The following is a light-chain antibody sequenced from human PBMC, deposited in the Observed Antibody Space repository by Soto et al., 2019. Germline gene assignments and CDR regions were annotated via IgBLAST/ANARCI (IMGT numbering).Light chain of an antibody. CDR3: QQSYITPYT. CDR2: AAS. Sequence: DIEMTQSPASLSAFVGDRVTITCRAMQSISNYLNWYQQKPGKAPKLLIYAASSLQSGVPSRFSGSGSRTDFTLTISSLQPEDFATYFCQQSYITPYTCGQGTKLEIK. V-gene: IGKV1-39*01. J-gene: IGKJ2*01. CDR1: QSISNY.